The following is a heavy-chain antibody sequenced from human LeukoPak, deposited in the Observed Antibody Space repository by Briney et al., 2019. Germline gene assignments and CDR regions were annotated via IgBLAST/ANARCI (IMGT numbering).Heavy chain of an antibody. CDR1: GYTFTGYY. V-gene: IGHV1-2*02. Sequence: ASVKVSCKASGYTFTGYYMHWVRQAPGQGLEWMGWINPNSGGTNYAQKFQGRVTITADESTSTAYMELSSLRSEDTAVYYCASGYSYGYGYYYYYMDVWGKGTTVTISS. D-gene: IGHD5-18*01. J-gene: IGHJ6*03. CDR2: INPNSGGT. CDR3: ASGYSYGYGYYYYYMDV.